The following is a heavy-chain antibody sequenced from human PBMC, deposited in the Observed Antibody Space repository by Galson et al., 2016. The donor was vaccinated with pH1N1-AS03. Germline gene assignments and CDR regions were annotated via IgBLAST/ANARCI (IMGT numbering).Heavy chain of an antibody. CDR3: ARHHAWYYDFRLDV. CDR1: GDSLNSKIHY. CDR2: LYYDGHT. Sequence: ETLSLTCTVSGDSLNSKIHYWAWIRQPPGKGLEWIGSLYYDGHTNYNPSLKSRISMSVDTSKNQLSLILNSVTAADTAVYFCARHHAWYYDFRLDVWGRGTTVTVSS. V-gene: IGHV4-39*01. J-gene: IGHJ6*02. D-gene: IGHD3/OR15-3a*01.